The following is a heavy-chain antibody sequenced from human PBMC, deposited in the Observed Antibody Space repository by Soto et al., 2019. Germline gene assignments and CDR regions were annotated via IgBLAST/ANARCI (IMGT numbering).Heavy chain of an antibody. CDR2: IIPIFGTA. D-gene: IGHD5-18*01. Sequence: ASVKVSCKASGYTFTGYYMHWVRQAPGQGLEWMGGIIPIFGTANYAQKFQGRVTITADESTSTAYMELSSLRSEDTAVYYCARDSVDTAMVPSYWGQGTLVTVSS. J-gene: IGHJ4*02. CDR3: ARDSVDTAMVPSY. CDR1: GYTFTGYY. V-gene: IGHV1-69*13.